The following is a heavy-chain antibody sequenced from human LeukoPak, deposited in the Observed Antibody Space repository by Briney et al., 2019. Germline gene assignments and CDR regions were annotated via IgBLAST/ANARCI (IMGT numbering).Heavy chain of an antibody. D-gene: IGHD3-22*01. Sequence: ASVKVSCKASGYTFTGYYMHWVRQAPGQGLEWMGWINPNSGGTNYAQKFQGRVTMTRDTSISTAYMELSRLRSDDTAVYYCARVLRPPVSYDSSGWSWDVWGRGTTVTVSS. CDR2: INPNSGGT. J-gene: IGHJ6*04. CDR1: GYTFTGYY. V-gene: IGHV1-2*02. CDR3: ARVLRPPVSYDSSGWSWDV.